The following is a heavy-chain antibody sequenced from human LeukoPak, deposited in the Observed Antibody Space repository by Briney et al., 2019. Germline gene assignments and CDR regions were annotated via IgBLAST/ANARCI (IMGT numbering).Heavy chain of an antibody. CDR1: GGSINNYY. D-gene: IGHD3-3*01. V-gene: IGHV4-59*01. CDR3: ARVTRSITIYLTYYFDY. CDR2: ISYSGST. J-gene: IGHJ4*02. Sequence: PSETLSLTCTVSGGSINNYYWTWIRQPPGKGLEWLGYISYSGSTSYLPSLKSRVTISLDTYKKQSSLKVSSVTAAETAVYYCARVTRSITIYLTYYFDYWGQGTLVTVSS.